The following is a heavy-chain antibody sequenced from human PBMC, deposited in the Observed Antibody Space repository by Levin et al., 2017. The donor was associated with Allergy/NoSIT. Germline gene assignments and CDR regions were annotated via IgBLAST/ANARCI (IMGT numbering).Heavy chain of an antibody. CDR2: ISAYNGNT. Sequence: ASVKVSCKASGYTFTSYGISWVRQAPGQGLEWMGWISAYNGNTNYAQKLQGRVTMTTDTSTSTAYMELRSLRSDDTAVYYCARLAYDYIWGSYNGPLDYWGQGTLVTVSS. CDR3: ARLAYDYIWGSYNGPLDY. D-gene: IGHD3-16*01. V-gene: IGHV1-18*01. J-gene: IGHJ4*02. CDR1: GYTFTSYG.